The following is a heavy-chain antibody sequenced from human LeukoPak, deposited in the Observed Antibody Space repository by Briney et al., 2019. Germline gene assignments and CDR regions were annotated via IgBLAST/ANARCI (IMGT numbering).Heavy chain of an antibody. CDR2: IYHSGST. J-gene: IGHJ6*02. Sequence: SETLSLTCAVSGGSISSSNWWSWVRQPPGKGLEWIGEIYHSGSTNYNPSLESRVTISVDKSKNQFSLKLSSVTAADTAVYYCARDGGMILWFGDLYYYGMDVWGQGTTVTVSS. V-gene: IGHV4-4*02. CDR1: GGSISSSNW. D-gene: IGHD3-10*01. CDR3: ARDGGMILWFGDLYYYGMDV.